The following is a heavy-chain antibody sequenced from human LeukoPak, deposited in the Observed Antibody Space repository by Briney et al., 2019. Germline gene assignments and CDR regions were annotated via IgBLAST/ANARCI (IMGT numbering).Heavy chain of an antibody. CDR3: ARKLLRNAFDI. J-gene: IGHJ3*02. V-gene: IGHV4-30-2*01. Sequence: SETLSLTCTVSGGSISSGGYYWSWIRQPPGKGLEWIGYIYHSGSTYYNPSLKSRVTISVDRSKNQFSLKLSSVTAADTAVYYCARKLLRNAFDIWGQGTMVTVSS. D-gene: IGHD3-22*01. CDR2: IYHSGST. CDR1: GGSISSGGYY.